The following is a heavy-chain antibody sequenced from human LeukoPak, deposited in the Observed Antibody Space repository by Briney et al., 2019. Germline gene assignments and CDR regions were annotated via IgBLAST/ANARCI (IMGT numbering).Heavy chain of an antibody. CDR2: ISAYNGNT. CDR3: AKNGGSITMIVVVISGIDY. Sequence: ASVKVSCKASGYTFTSYGISWVRQAPGQGLEWMGWISAYNGNTNYAHRLQGRVSLTTDTSTRTAYKELRSLRAEDTAGYYCAKNGGSITMIVVVISGIDYWGQGTLVTVSS. V-gene: IGHV1-18*01. CDR1: GYTFTSYG. J-gene: IGHJ4*02. D-gene: IGHD3-22*01.